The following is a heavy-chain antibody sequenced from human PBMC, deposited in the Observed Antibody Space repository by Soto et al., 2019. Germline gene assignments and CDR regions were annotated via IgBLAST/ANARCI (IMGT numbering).Heavy chain of an antibody. V-gene: IGHV3-43*01. CDR3: AKDRVRGYYYYGMDV. CDR2: ISWDGGST. CDR1: GFTFDDYT. Sequence: LRLSCAASGFTFDDYTMHWVRQAPGKGLEWVSLISWDGGSTYYADSVKGRFTISRDNSKNSLYLQMNSLRTEDTALYYCAKDRVRGYYYYGMDVWGQGTTVTVSS. J-gene: IGHJ6*02.